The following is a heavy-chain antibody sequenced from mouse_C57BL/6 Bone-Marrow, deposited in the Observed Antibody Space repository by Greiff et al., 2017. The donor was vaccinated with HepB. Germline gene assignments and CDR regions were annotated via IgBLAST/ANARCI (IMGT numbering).Heavy chain of an antibody. Sequence: EVKVVESGGGLVKPGGSLKLSCAASGFTFSSYAMSWVRQTPEKRLEWVATISDGGSYTYYPDNVKGRFTISRDNAKNNLYLQMSHLKSEDTAMYYCARENPSGYGYFDYWGQGTTLTVSS. CDR1: GFTFSSYA. J-gene: IGHJ2*01. CDR3: ARENPSGYGYFDY. V-gene: IGHV5-4*01. CDR2: ISDGGSYT. D-gene: IGHD3-2*02.